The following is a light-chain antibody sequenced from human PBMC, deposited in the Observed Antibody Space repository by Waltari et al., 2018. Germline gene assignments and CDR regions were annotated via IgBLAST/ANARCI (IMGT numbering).Light chain of an antibody. CDR3: QKYNSAP. V-gene: IGKV1-27*01. Sequence: DIQITQSPSSLSASVGARVTITCRASQGISTYLAWYQQKPGKVPKLLIYAASTLQSGVPSRFSGSGSGTDFTLTISSLQPEDVATYYCQKYNSAPFGQGTKLEIK. CDR1: QGISTY. J-gene: IGKJ2*01. CDR2: AAS.